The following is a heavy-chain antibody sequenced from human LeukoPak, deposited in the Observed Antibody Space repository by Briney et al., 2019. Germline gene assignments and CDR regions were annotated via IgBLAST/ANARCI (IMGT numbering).Heavy chain of an antibody. D-gene: IGHD5-18*01. V-gene: IGHV1-18*01. CDR3: ATTKSAMVTCFDP. Sequence: GASVKVSCKASGFTFTDYGISWVRQAPGQGLEWMGWISAKNGNTNYVQKVQGRVTMTTDTSMATAYMELRSLRYDDTAVYYCATTKSAMVTCFDPWGQGTLVTVSS. CDR2: ISAKNGNT. J-gene: IGHJ5*02. CDR1: GFTFTDYG.